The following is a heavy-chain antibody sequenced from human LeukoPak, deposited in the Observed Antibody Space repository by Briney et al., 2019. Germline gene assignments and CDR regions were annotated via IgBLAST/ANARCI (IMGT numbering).Heavy chain of an antibody. CDR3: ARSDHYGYVGNDY. Sequence: GGSLRLSCAASGFTFSSYSMNWVRQAPGKGLEWVSSISSSSYIYYADSVKGRFTISRDNAKNSLYLQMNSLRAEDTAVYYCARSDHYGYVGNDYWGQGTLVTVSS. CDR2: ISSSSYI. CDR1: GFTFSSYS. V-gene: IGHV3-21*01. J-gene: IGHJ4*02. D-gene: IGHD5-18*01.